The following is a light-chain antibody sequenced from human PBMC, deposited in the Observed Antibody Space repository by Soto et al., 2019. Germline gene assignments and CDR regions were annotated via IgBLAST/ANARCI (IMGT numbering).Light chain of an antibody. V-gene: IGKV2-28*01. CDR2: LGS. Sequence: DLVMTQSPLSLPVTPGEPASISCRSSQSLLHSNGFRDLDWYLQKPGQSPQLLIYLGSNRASGVTDRFSGSVSGTDFTLKISIVEAEDVGIYYCMQSLQPPLTLGVGTKVEIK. J-gene: IGKJ4*01. CDR3: MQSLQPPLT. CDR1: QSLLHSNGFRD.